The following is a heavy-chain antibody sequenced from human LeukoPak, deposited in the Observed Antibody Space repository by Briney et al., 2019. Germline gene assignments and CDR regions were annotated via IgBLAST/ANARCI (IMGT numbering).Heavy chain of an antibody. CDR1: GFAFSSFW. CDR2: IKQDGTEK. CDR3: ARDQTVRSWYFDL. V-gene: IGHV3-7*05. D-gene: IGHD4-17*01. J-gene: IGHJ2*01. Sequence: GGSLRLSCAASGFAFSSFWMSWVRQAPGKGLEWVAIIKQDGTEKYYVDSVKGRFTISRDNAKKTLYLQMNGLRAEDTAVYYCARDQTVRSWYFDLWGRGTLVTVSS.